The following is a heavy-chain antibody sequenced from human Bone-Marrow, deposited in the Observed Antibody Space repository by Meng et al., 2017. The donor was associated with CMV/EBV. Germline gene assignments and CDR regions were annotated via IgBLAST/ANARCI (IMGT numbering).Heavy chain of an antibody. CDR1: GGSFSGYY. J-gene: IGHJ5*02. Sequence: SETLSLTCAVYGGSFSGYYWSWIRQPPGKGLEWIGEINHSGSTNYNPSLKSRVTISVDTSKNQFSLKLRSVTAADTAVYYCARRYSSSSYNWFDPWGQGTLVTVSS. D-gene: IGHD6-6*01. CDR2: INHSGST. V-gene: IGHV4-34*01. CDR3: ARRYSSSSYNWFDP.